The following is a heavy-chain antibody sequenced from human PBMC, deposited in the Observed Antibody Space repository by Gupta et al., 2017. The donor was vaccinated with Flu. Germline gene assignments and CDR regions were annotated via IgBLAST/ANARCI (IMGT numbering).Heavy chain of an antibody. CDR1: GFMFGDYA. CDR3: AKDPLHSGIGWYFDQ. V-gene: IGHV3-9*01. D-gene: IGHD2-15*01. CDR2: ISWNTGDI. J-gene: IGHJ4*02. Sequence: EVRLVESGGGLVQPGRSLRLSCAASGFMFGDYAMHWVRQVPGKGLEWVSSISWNTGDIAYADSVLGRFTISRDNAKNSVYLQMNSLRPEDTAFYFCAKDPLHSGIGWYFDQWGQGTLVSVSS.